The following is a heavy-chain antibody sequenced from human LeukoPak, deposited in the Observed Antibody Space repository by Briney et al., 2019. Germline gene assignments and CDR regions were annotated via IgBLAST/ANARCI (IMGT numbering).Heavy chain of an antibody. D-gene: IGHD2-21*01. CDR1: GGSISSYY. CDR3: ARVPILIDAFDI. V-gene: IGHV4-59*01. Sequence: ETLSLTCTVSGGSISSYYRSWIRQPPGKGLEWIGYIYYSGSTNYNPSLKSRVTISVETSKNQFSLKLSSVTAADMAVYDCARVPILIDAFDIWGQGTMVTVSS. CDR2: IYYSGST. J-gene: IGHJ3*02.